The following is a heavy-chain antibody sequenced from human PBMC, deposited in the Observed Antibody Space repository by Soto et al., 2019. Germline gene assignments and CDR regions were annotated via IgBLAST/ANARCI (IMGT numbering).Heavy chain of an antibody. D-gene: IGHD3-3*01. CDR1: GYTFTSYY. V-gene: IGHV1-18*04. J-gene: IGHJ3*02. CDR3: ARKTMLSLFGVVPSGAFDI. CDR2: ISAYNGNT. Sequence: GASVKVSCKASGYTFTSYYMHWVRQAPGQGLEWMGWISAYNGNTNYAQKLQGRVTMTTDTSTSTAYMELRSLRSDDTAVYYCARKTMLSLFGVVPSGAFDIWGLGTMVTVSS.